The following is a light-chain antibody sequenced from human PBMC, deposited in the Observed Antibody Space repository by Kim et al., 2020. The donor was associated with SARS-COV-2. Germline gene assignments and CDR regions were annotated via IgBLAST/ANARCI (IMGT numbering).Light chain of an antibody. Sequence: GQSITISCPGTSSDVGGYDYVSWYQQHPGKAPRLMIYDVSNRPSGVSNRFSGSKSGTTASLTISGLQAEDEADYYCSSYTSSSTYVFGTGTKVTVL. V-gene: IGLV2-14*03. CDR2: DVS. CDR1: SSDVGGYDY. J-gene: IGLJ1*01. CDR3: SSYTSSSTYV.